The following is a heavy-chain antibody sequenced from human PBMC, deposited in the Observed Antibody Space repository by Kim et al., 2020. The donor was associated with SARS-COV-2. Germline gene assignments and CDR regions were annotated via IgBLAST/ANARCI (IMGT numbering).Heavy chain of an antibody. CDR3: AKEYQLLWGEGLNFDY. V-gene: IGHV3-30*18. J-gene: IGHJ4*02. CDR2: ISYDGSNK. CDR1: GFTFSSYG. Sequence: GGSLRLSCAASGFTFSSYGMHWVRQAPGKGLEWVAVISYDGSNKYYADSVKGRFTISRDNSKNTLYLQMNSLRAEDTAVYYCAKEYQLLWGEGLNFDYWGQGTLVTVSS. D-gene: IGHD2-2*01.